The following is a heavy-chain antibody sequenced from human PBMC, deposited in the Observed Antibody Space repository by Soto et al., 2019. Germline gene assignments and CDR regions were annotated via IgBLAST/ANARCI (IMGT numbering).Heavy chain of an antibody. J-gene: IGHJ6*02. CDR1: GGSISSYY. Sequence: QVQLQESGPGLVKPSETLSLTCTVSGGSISSYYWSWIRQPPGKGLEWIGYIYYSGGTNYNLSLKCSXTIAVDPSKNXXSXKRXSVTAADTAVYYCARGARGDIWAGPGCYDYDGMDVWGQGTTVTVSS. CDR2: IYYSGGT. D-gene: IGHD3-9*01. V-gene: IGHV4-59*01. CDR3: ARGARGDIWAGPGCYDYDGMDV.